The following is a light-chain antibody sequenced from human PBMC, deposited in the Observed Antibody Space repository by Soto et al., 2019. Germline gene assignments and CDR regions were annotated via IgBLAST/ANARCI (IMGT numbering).Light chain of an antibody. Sequence: EIVLTQSPATLSLSPGERATLSCRASQSVSSSLAWYQQKPGQAPRLLIYAASHRATGIPTRFSGSGSGTDFTLTISSLEPEDFAVYYCQQRSDWPPSRTFGGGTKVDIK. J-gene: IGKJ4*01. CDR1: QSVSSS. V-gene: IGKV3-11*01. CDR3: QQRSDWPPSRT. CDR2: AAS.